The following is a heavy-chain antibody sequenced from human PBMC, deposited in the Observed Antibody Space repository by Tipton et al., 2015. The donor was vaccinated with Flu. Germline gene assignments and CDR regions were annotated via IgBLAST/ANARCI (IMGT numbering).Heavy chain of an antibody. V-gene: IGHV3-33*01. J-gene: IGHJ4*02. CDR3: ARDGRRRSYETPKDHFDY. D-gene: IGHD3-16*01. CDR1: GFTFSTYG. Sequence: SLRLSCAASGFTFSTYGMHWVRQAPGKGLEWVAVIWYDGSNKYYADSVKGRFTISRDNSKNTLYLQMNRLRAEDTAVYYCARDGRRRSYETPKDHFDYWGQGTLVTVSS. CDR2: IWYDGSNK.